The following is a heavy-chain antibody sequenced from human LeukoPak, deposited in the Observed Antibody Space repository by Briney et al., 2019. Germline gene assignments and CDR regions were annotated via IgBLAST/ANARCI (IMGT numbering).Heavy chain of an antibody. Sequence: SETLSLTCAVYGGSFSGYYWTWIRQPPGKGLEWIGEMNHSGSTNYNPSLKSRVTISVDTSKNQFSLKLSSVTAADTAVYYCARGVPGYDYWGQGTLVTVSS. CDR1: GGSFSGYY. V-gene: IGHV4-34*01. D-gene: IGHD3-9*01. CDR2: MNHSGST. J-gene: IGHJ4*02. CDR3: ARGVPGYDY.